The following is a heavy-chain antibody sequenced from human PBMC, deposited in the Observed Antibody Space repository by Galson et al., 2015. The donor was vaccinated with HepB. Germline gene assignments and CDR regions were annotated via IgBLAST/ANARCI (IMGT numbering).Heavy chain of an antibody. V-gene: IGHV7-4-1*02. CDR1: GYTFTSYA. D-gene: IGHD3-3*01. CDR2: INTNTGNP. CDR3: ARVDGVLRFLEWLPRFDY. J-gene: IGHJ4*02. Sequence: SVKVSCKASGYTFTSYAMNWVRQAPGQGLEWMGWINTNTGNPTYAQGFTGRFVFSLDTSVSTAYLQISSLKAEDTAVYYCARVDGVLRFLEWLPRFDYWGQGTLVTVSS.